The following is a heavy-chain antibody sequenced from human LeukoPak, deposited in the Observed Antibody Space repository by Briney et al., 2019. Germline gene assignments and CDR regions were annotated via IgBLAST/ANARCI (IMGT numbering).Heavy chain of an antibody. CDR1: GFTFSSYA. CDR2: ISSNGGST. CDR3: ARDYYDSSGYYLWWYFDL. Sequence: GGSLRLSCAASGFTFSSYAMHWVRQAPGKGLEYVSAISSNGGSTYYANSVKGRFTISRDNSKNTLYLQMGSLRAEDMAVYYCARDYYDSSGYYLWWYFDLWGRGTLVTVSS. D-gene: IGHD3-22*01. J-gene: IGHJ2*01. V-gene: IGHV3-64*01.